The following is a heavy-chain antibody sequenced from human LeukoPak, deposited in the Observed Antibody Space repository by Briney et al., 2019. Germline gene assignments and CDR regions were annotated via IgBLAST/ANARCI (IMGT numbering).Heavy chain of an antibody. D-gene: IGHD3-10*01. CDR1: GGSFSGYY. Sequence: SETLSLTCAVYGGSFSGYYSSWIRQPPGKGLEWIAEINPSGSTNYNTSLKSRVTISIDTPKNQFSLTLSSVTAADTAVYYCARGEIFYYGSGSYYAPFDPWGQGSLVTVYS. CDR3: ARGEIFYYGSGSYYAPFDP. V-gene: IGHV4-34*01. CDR2: INPSGST. J-gene: IGHJ5*02.